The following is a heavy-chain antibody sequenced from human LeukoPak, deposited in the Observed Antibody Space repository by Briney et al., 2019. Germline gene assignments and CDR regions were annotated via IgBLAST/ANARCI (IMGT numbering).Heavy chain of an antibody. CDR1: GGSISSINYY. J-gene: IGHJ4*02. Sequence: ETLSLTCTVSGGSISSINYYWGWVRQAPGKGLEWVSTICASCGNTHYADSVKGRFTISRDNSKNTLYLQMSSLRAEDTAVYYCTKDVGVVMFDYWGQGTLVTVSS. V-gene: IGHV3-23*01. D-gene: IGHD3-3*01. CDR2: ICASCGNT. CDR3: TKDVGVVMFDY.